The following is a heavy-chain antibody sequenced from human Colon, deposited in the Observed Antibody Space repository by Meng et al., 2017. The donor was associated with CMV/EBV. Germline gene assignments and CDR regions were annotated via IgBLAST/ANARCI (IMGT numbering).Heavy chain of an antibody. CDR1: G. J-gene: IGHJ5*02. Sequence: GVTRVRPAPGQGLGWVGGYRPHFCSPTLGQKFQGKVTITTDASTKTAYLGVRALASADTGVYYCARGLVLYRRPRYNWFDTWGEGTLVTVSS. V-gene: IGHV1-69*05. CDR3: ARGLVLYRRPRYNWFDT. CDR2: YRPHFCSP. D-gene: IGHD2-2*02.